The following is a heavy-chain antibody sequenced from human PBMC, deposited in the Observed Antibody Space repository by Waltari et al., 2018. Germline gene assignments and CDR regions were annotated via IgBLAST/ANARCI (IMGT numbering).Heavy chain of an antibody. CDR3: ARDPSSVPTGY. CDR2: ISYDGSNK. CDR1: GFTFTNSA. Sequence: QLVQSGPEVKKPGTSVKVSCKASGFTFTNSAVQWVAVISYDGSNKYYADSVKGRFTISRDNSKNTLYLQMNSLRAEDTAVYYCARDPSSVPTGYWGQGTLVTVSS. J-gene: IGHJ4*02. V-gene: IGHV3-30*01. D-gene: IGHD3-22*01.